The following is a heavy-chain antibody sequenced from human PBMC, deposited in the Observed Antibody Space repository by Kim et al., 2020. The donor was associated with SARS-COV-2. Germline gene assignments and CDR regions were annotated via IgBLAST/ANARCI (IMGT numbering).Heavy chain of an antibody. CDR2: IKSKTDGGTT. V-gene: IGHV3-15*01. Sequence: GGSLRLSCAASGFTFSNAWMSWVRQAPGKGLEWVGRIKSKTDGGTTDYAAPVTGRFTISRDDSKNMLYLQMNSLKIEDTAVYYCTTGLLVTNFDYWGQGTLVTVSS. J-gene: IGHJ4*02. CDR3: TTGLLVTNFDY. D-gene: IGHD2-21*02. CDR1: GFTFSNAW.